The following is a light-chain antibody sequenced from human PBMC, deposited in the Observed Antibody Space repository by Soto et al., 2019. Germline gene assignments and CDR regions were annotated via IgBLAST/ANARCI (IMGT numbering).Light chain of an antibody. CDR2: EVT. J-gene: IGLJ2*01. CDR1: SSDVGAHDF. Sequence: QSVLTQPASVSGSPGQSITISCSGTSSDVGAHDFVSWYQHHPDKAPKVIIFEVTKRPSGGANLCSGSQTGNTASLTISGLHDQDEADYEWNSYTLGKTAVFGGGHKLSV. CDR3: NSYTLGKTAV. V-gene: IGLV2-14*01.